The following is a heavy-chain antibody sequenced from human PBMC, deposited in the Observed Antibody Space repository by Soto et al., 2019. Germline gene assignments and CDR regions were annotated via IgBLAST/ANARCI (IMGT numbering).Heavy chain of an antibody. Sequence: PSETLSLTCTVSGGSISSSSYYWGWLRQPPGKGLEWIGSIYYSGSTYYNPSHKSRVTISVDTSKNQFSLKLSSVTAADTAVYYCARHVVVVVAATRWIYAFDIWGQGTMVTVSS. D-gene: IGHD2-15*01. V-gene: IGHV4-39*01. CDR3: ARHVVVVVAATRWIYAFDI. CDR1: GGSISSSSYY. J-gene: IGHJ3*02. CDR2: IYYSGST.